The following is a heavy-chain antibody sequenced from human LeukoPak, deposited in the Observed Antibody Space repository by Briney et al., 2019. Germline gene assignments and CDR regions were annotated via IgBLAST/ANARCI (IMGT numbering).Heavy chain of an antibody. V-gene: IGHV4-34*01. CDR2: INHSGST. CDR1: GGSFSGYF. J-gene: IGHJ4*02. Sequence: NSSETLSLXCAVYGGSFSGYFWSWIRQPPGKALEWIGEINHSGSTNYNPSLKSRVTISVDTSKNQFSLKLSSVTAADTAVYYCARGRYYYDSSGYSDYWGQGTLVTVSS. CDR3: ARGRYYYDSSGYSDY. D-gene: IGHD3-22*01.